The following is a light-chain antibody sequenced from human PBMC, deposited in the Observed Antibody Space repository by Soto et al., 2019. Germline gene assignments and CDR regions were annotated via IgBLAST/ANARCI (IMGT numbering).Light chain of an antibody. Sequence: QSALTQPASVSGSPGQSITMSCTGTSSDVGSYNLVSWYQQHPGKAPKLMIYEGNKRPSGVSNRFSGSMSANTASLTISGLQTEDEADYYCCSYAGTNTFVFGTGTKLTVL. V-gene: IGLV2-23*01. CDR1: SSDVGSYNL. CDR3: CSYAGTNTFV. CDR2: EGN. J-gene: IGLJ1*01.